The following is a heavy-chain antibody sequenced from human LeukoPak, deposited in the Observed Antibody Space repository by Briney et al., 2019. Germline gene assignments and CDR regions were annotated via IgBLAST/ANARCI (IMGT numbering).Heavy chain of an antibody. CDR1: GGSISSYY. V-gene: IGHV4-59*08. Sequence: SSETLSLTCTVSGGSISSYYWSWIRQPPAKGLEWIGCIYYSESTNYNPSLKSRVTISVDTYKNQFSLKLSSVSAAGTDVYYCARGEGVGQLLIDYWGQGTLVTVSS. CDR2: IYYSEST. CDR3: ARGEGVGQLLIDY. D-gene: IGHD2-2*01. J-gene: IGHJ4*02.